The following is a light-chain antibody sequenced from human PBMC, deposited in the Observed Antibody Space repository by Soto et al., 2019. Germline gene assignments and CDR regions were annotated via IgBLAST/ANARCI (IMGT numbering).Light chain of an antibody. Sequence: EIVLTQSPGTLSLSPGERATLSCWASQSVTNNYLAWYQQRPGQSPRLLIYDASSRATDIPDRFSGRGSGTDFTLTIMRLKPEDFAEYYCQHYDSMWWTFGNGTQVHVK. CDR3: QHYDSMWWT. J-gene: IGKJ1*01. CDR1: QSVTNNY. V-gene: IGKV3-20*01. CDR2: DAS.